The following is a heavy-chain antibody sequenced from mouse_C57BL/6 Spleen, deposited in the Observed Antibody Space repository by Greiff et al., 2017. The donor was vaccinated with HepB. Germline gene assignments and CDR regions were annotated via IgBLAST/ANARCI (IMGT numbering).Heavy chain of an antibody. CDR2: ISSGSSTI. V-gene: IGHV5-17*01. Sequence: EVQLMESGGGLVKPGGSLKLSCAASGFTFSDYGMHWVRQAPEKGLEWVAYISSGSSTIYYADTVKGRFTISRDNAKNTLFLQMTSLRSEDTAMYYCARHYYGSSYGYFDVWGTGTTVTVSS. J-gene: IGHJ1*03. CDR3: ARHYYGSSYGYFDV. D-gene: IGHD1-1*01. CDR1: GFTFSDYG.